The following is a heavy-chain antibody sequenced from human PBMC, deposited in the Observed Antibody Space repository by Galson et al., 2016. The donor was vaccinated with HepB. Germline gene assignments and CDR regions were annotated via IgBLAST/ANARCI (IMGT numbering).Heavy chain of an antibody. CDR2: IKSDGSYR. J-gene: IGHJ4*02. CDR1: GFTFSSHW. Sequence: SLRLSCAASGFTFSSHWMHWVRLVPGKGLVCVARIKSDGSYRDYGDSVEGRFTISRDNAKNTLYLQMDSLRVEDTALYYCARYCGSYGIDYWGQGALVTVSS. D-gene: IGHD3-16*01. CDR3: ARYCGSYGIDY. V-gene: IGHV3-74*01.